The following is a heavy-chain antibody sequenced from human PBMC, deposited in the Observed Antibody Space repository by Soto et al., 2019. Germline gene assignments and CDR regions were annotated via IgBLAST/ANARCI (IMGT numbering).Heavy chain of an antibody. D-gene: IGHD3-16*01. CDR1: GYSFTNND. V-gene: IGHV1-8*01. Sequence: ASVKVSCKASGYSFTNNDVSWVRQATGQGLEWMGWMNPGSGDTGYAQKFQGRVTMTRDISIATAYMELSSLRSDDTAIYYCASLATFGSLPWFDPWGQGTLVTVSS. CDR3: ASLATFGSLPWFDP. J-gene: IGHJ5*02. CDR2: MNPGSGDT.